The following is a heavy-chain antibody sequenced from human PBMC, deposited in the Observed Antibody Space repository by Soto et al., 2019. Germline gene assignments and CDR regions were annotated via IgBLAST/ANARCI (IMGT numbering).Heavy chain of an antibody. V-gene: IGHV3-21*01. D-gene: IGHD6-13*01. Sequence: GGSLRLSCAASGFTFSSYSMNWVRQAPGKGLEWVSSISSSSSYIYYADSVKGRFTISRDNAKNSLYLQMNSLRAEDTAVYYCASAPSSSSWSNYMDVWGKGTTVTVSS. J-gene: IGHJ6*03. CDR1: GFTFSSYS. CDR2: ISSSSSYI. CDR3: ASAPSSSSWSNYMDV.